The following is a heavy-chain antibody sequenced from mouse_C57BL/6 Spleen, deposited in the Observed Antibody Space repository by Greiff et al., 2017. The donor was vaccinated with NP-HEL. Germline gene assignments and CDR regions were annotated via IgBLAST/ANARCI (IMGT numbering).Heavy chain of an antibody. V-gene: IGHV1-76*01. D-gene: IGHD2-1*01. CDR3: AREVIYYGNYAY. CDR2: IYPGSGNT. Sequence: VQRVESGAELVRPGASVKLSCKASGYTFTDYYINWVKQRPGQGLEWIARIYPGSGNTYYNEKFKGKATLTAEKSSSTAYMQLSSLTSEDSAVYFCAREVIYYGNYAYWGQGTTLTVSS. CDR1: GYTFTDYY. J-gene: IGHJ2*01.